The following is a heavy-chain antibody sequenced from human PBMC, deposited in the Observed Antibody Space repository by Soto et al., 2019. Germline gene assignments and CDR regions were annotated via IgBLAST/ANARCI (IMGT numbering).Heavy chain of an antibody. CDR1: GGSITNYY. J-gene: IGHJ5*02. CDR3: GRTSYDISGTAADP. D-gene: IGHD3-22*01. V-gene: IGHV4-59*06. Sequence: SETLSLTCTVSGGSITNYYWSWIRQHPGKGLEWIGYIYYSGSTYYNPSLKSRVTISVDTSKNQFSLKLSSVTAADTAVYYCGRTSYDISGTAADPWGRGPLVPVSS. CDR2: IYYSGST.